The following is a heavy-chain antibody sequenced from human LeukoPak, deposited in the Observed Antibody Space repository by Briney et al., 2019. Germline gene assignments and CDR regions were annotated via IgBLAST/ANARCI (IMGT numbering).Heavy chain of an antibody. CDR3: ARQHHYYYYGMDV. V-gene: IGHV3-7*01. CDR2: IKQDGSEK. D-gene: IGHD6-13*01. CDR1: GFTFSSYW. J-gene: IGHJ6*02. Sequence: GSLRLSCAASGFTFSSYWMSWVRQAPGKGLEWVANIKQDGSEKYYVDSAKGRFTISRDNAKNSLYLQMNSLRAEDTAVYYCARQHHYYYYGMDVWGQGTTVTVSS.